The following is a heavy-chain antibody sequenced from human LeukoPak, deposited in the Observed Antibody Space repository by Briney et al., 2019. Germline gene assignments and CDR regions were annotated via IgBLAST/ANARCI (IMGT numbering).Heavy chain of an antibody. CDR1: GGSISSSSYY. D-gene: IGHD1-1*01. CDR2: IYYSGST. V-gene: IGHV4-39*01. J-gene: IGHJ4*02. CDR3: ARGVQLERKYYFDY. Sequence: SETLSLTCTVSGGSISSSSYYWGWIRQPPGKGLEWIGSIYYSGSTYYNPSLKSRVTISVDTSKNQFSLKLSSVTAADTAVYYCARGVQLERKYYFDYWGQGTLVTVSS.